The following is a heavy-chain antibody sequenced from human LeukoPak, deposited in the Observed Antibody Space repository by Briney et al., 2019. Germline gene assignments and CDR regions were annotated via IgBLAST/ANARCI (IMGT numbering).Heavy chain of an antibody. CDR1: GFTFSSYA. V-gene: IGHV3-23*01. CDR2: ISGSGGST. D-gene: IGHD2-2*01. Sequence: GGSLRLSCAASGFTFSSYAMSWVRQAPGKGLEWVSAISGSGGSTYYADSVKGRFTISRDNSKNTLYLQMNSLRAEDTAVYYCARDQLGEDVVVVPAAHYYYYYGMDVWGQGTTVTVSS. CDR3: ARDQLGEDVVVVPAAHYYYYYGMDV. J-gene: IGHJ6*02.